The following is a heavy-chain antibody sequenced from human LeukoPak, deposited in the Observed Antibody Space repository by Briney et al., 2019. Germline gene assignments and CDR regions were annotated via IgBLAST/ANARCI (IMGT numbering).Heavy chain of an antibody. D-gene: IGHD4-17*01. CDR3: ARETVTTDYYYGMDV. V-gene: IGHV1-69*04. J-gene: IGHJ6*02. CDR2: IIPIFGIA. Sequence: GASVKVSCKASGGTFISYAISWVRQAPGQGLEWMGRIIPIFGIANYAQKFQGRVTITADKSTSTAYMELSGLRSEDTAVYYCARETVTTDYYYGMDVWGQGTTVTVSS. CDR1: GGTFISYA.